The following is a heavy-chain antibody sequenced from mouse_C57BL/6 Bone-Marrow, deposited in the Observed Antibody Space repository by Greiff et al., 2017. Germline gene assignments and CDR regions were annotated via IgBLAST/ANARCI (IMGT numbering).Heavy chain of an antibody. CDR3: TRKGYYSKAMDY. CDR1: GFTFSDAW. V-gene: IGHV6-6*01. CDR2: IRNKANNHAT. Sequence: EVQLQESGGGLVQPGGSMKLSCAASGFTFSDAWMDWVRQSPEKGLEWVAEIRNKANNHATYYAESVKGRFTISRDDSKSSVYLQMNSLRAEDTGIDYCTRKGYYSKAMDYWGQGTSVTVSS. J-gene: IGHJ4*01. D-gene: IGHD2-5*01.